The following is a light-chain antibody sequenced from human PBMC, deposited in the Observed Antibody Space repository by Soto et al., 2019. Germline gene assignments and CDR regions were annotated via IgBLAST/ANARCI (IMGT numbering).Light chain of an antibody. CDR3: HQYDTTVQT. CDR1: QSVRNRL. J-gene: IGKJ1*01. CDR2: DAS. Sequence: EILLTQSPCTLALSPGERATLSCRASQSVRNRLLAWYQQKPGQPPRLRIYDASTRATATPERFRGSGSGTDFTLTISRLAPEDFAVYYCHQYDTTVQTFGQGTKVDIK. V-gene: IGKV3-20*01.